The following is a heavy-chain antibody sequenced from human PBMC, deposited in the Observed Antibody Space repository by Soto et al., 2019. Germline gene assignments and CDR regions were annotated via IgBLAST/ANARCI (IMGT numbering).Heavy chain of an antibody. J-gene: IGHJ6*02. D-gene: IGHD6-19*01. CDR2: ISGGGTTI. CDR1: GFRFSDHY. CDR3: VKDGSSGWPYFDDMDV. V-gene: IGHV3-11*01. Sequence: SLRLSCAASGFRFSDHYMTWIRQAPGKGLEWVSKISGGGTTIYYADSVKGRFTVSRDNAKNSLYLQMNSLRTEDTAVYYCVKDGSSGWPYFDDMDVWGQGTTVTVSS.